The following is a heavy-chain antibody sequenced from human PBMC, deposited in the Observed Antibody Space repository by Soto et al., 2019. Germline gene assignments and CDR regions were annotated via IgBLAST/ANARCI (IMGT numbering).Heavy chain of an antibody. J-gene: IGHJ4*02. V-gene: IGHV3-21*01. CDR2: ISSTRNYI. D-gene: IGHD4-17*01. CDR1: GFTFSAYN. CDR3: ARGYGDSIFDY. Sequence: GGSLRLSCAASGFTFSAYNMNWVRQAPGKGLEWVSSISSTRNYIYDADSVKGRFTISRDNAKKSVYLQMNSLRAEDTAVYYCARGYGDSIFDYWAQGTLVTVSS.